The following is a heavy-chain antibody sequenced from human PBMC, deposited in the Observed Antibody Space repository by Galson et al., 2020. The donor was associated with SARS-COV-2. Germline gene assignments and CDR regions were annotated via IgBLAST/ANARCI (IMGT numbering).Heavy chain of an antibody. CDR3: AKDRGGSYWRDAFDI. V-gene: IGHV3-23*01. Sequence: GESLKISCAASGFTFSSYAMSWVRQAPGKGLEWVSAISGSGGSTYYADSVKGRFTISRDNSKNTLYLQMNSLRAEDTAVYYCAKDRGGSYWRDAFDIWGQGTMVTVSS. CDR2: ISGSGGST. J-gene: IGHJ3*02. D-gene: IGHD1-26*01. CDR1: GFTFSSYA.